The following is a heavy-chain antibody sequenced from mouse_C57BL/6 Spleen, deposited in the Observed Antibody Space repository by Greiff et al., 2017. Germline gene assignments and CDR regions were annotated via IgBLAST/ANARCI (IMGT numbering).Heavy chain of an antibody. J-gene: IGHJ1*03. Sequence: QVQLQQPGAELVMPGASVKLSCKASGYTFTSYWMHWVKPRPGQGLEWIGEIDPSDSYTNYNQKFKGKSTLTVDKSSSTAYMQLSSLTSEDSAVYYCARSTTVVATPYWYFDVWGTGTTVTVSS. CDR2: IDPSDSYT. CDR3: ARSTTVVATPYWYFDV. CDR1: GYTFTSYW. V-gene: IGHV1-69*01. D-gene: IGHD1-1*01.